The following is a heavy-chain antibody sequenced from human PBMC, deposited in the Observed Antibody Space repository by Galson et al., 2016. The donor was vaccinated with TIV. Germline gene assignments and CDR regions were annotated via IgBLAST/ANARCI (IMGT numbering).Heavy chain of an antibody. CDR3: AKDSGSYFSYWYFAL. CDR2: IRYDGSNK. J-gene: IGHJ2*01. V-gene: IGHV3-30*02. Sequence: SLRLPCAASGFTFSSYDMFWVRQAPGKGLEWVAFIRYDGSNKYYADSVKGRFTISRDNSMNTLYLQMNSLRAEDTAVYYCAKDSGSYFSYWYFALWGRGTLVTVSS. CDR1: GFTFSSYD. D-gene: IGHD3-10*01.